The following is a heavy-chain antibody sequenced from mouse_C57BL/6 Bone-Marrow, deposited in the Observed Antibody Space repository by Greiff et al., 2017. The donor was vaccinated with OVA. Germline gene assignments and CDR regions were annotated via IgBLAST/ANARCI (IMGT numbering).Heavy chain of an antibody. CDR3: GKERNWVFDY. D-gene: IGHD4-1*01. V-gene: IGHV1-82*01. Sequence: VKLVESGPELVKPGASVKISCKASGYAFSSSWMNWVKQRPGKGLEWIGRIYPGDGDTNYNGKFKGKATLTADKSSSTAYMQLSSLTSEDSAVYFCGKERNWVFDYWGQGTTLTVSS. CDR1: GYAFSSSW. CDR2: IYPGDGDT. J-gene: IGHJ2*01.